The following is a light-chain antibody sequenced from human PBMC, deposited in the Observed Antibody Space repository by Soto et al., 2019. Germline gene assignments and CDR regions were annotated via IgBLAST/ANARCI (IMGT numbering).Light chain of an antibody. CDR1: QSISNC. V-gene: IGKV1-5*02. CDR2: HAS. CDR3: QQYNSYS. Sequence: DTQMTHSPSTLPPSLGDTVTIICRASQSISNCLAWYQQKPGTAPKVLIYHASNLQSGVPARFSGSGSGTEFTLTIRSLQPDDFATDYCQQYNSYSFGQGTKVDIK. J-gene: IGKJ1*01.